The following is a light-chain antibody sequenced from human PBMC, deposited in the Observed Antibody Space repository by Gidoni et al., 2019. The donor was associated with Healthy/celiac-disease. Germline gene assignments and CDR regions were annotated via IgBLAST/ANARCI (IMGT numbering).Light chain of an antibody. Sequence: DIQMTHSPSTLSASVGDRVTITCRASQSISSWLAWYQQKPGKAPKLLIYKASSLESGVPSRFSGSGSGTEFTLTISSLQPDDFATYYGQQYNSYSRTFGQGTKVEIK. CDR1: QSISSW. CDR3: QQYNSYSRT. V-gene: IGKV1-5*03. CDR2: KAS. J-gene: IGKJ1*01.